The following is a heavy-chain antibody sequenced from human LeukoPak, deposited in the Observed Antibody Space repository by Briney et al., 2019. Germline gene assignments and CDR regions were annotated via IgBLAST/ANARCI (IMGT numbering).Heavy chain of an antibody. CDR3: ARDLRGSPDR. J-gene: IGHJ5*02. CDR1: GFTFTSST. V-gene: IGHV3-74*01. Sequence: PGGSLTLSCAASGFTFTSSTTSGGRQAPGNGLAWVSLINPDGSTTTYADSVKGRFTISRDNAKNTVYLQMNSLGGEDTAIYYCARDLRGSPDRWGQGTLVTVSS. CDR2: INPDGSTT. D-gene: IGHD3-16*01.